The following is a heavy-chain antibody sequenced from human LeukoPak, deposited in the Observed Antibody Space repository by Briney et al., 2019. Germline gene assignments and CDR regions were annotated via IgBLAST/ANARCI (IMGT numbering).Heavy chain of an antibody. CDR3: ARDQRKYSSGWYGG. J-gene: IGHJ4*02. D-gene: IGHD6-19*01. V-gene: IGHV3-21*01. CDR1: GFTFSSYS. Sequence: GGSLRLSCAASGFTFSSYSMNWVRQAPGKGLEWASSISSSSSYIYYADSVKGRFTISRDNAKNSLYLQMNSLRAEDTDVYYCARDQRKYSSGWYGGWGQGTLVTVSS. CDR2: ISSSSSYI.